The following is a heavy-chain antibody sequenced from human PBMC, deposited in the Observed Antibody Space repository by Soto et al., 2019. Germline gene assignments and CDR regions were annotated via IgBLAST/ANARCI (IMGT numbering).Heavy chain of an antibody. Sequence: EVQLVESGGGLVQPGGSLRLSCAASGFTFSRYSMNWVRQAPGKGLEWVSSISSGSSYIYYADSVKGRFTISSDNAKNPLYLQMNSLRAEDTAVYYGARSSGGSGKLWNYYGMDVWGQGTTVTVSS. CDR1: GFTFSRYS. CDR2: ISSGSSYI. J-gene: IGHJ6*02. D-gene: IGHD3-10*01. V-gene: IGHV3-21*06. CDR3: ARSSGGSGKLWNYYGMDV.